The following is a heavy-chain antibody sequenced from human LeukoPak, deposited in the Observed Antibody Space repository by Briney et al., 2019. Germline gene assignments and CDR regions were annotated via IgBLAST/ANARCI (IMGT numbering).Heavy chain of an antibody. V-gene: IGHV1-69*13. J-gene: IGHJ3*02. CDR3: ARGGPITIFGVVDGGAFDI. CDR2: IIPIFGTA. D-gene: IGHD3-3*01. CDR1: GGTFSSYA. Sequence: SVKVSCKASGGTFSSYAISWARQAPGQGLEWMGGIIPIFGTANYAQKFQGRVTITADESTSTAYMELSSLRSEDTAVYYCARGGPITIFGVVDGGAFDIWGQGTMVTVSS.